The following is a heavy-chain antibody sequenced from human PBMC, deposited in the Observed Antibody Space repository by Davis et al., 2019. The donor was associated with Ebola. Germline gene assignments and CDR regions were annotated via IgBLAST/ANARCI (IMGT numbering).Heavy chain of an antibody. D-gene: IGHD3-3*01. V-gene: IGHV4-59*01. CDR2: IYYSGGP. Sequence: SQTLSPTCTVSAGSTSSYYWSWIRQPPGKGLEWIGYIYYSGGPNYNPSLKSRVTISVDPSKNQFSLKLSSVTAADTAVYYCAKIFTPGWFDPWGQGTLVTVSS. CDR1: AGSTSSYY. J-gene: IGHJ5*02. CDR3: AKIFTPGWFDP.